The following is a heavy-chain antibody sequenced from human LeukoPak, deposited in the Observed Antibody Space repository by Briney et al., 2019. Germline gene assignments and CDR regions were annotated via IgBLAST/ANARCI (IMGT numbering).Heavy chain of an antibody. CDR2: IYSGGST. CDR1: GFTVSSNY. Sequence: PGGSLRLSCAASGFTVSSNYMSWVRQAPGKGLEWVSVIYSGGSTYYADSVKGRFTISRDNSKNALYLQMTSLRAEDTAVYYCASDSQLQYSQHWGQGTLVTVSS. J-gene: IGHJ1*01. V-gene: IGHV3-53*01. D-gene: IGHD2-21*01. CDR3: ASDSQLQYSQH.